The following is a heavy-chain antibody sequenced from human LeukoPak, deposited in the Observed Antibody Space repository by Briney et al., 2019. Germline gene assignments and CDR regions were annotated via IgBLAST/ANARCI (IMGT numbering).Heavy chain of an antibody. D-gene: IGHD3-16*01. CDR3: AKDGGWGAPLDY. Sequence: GGSLRLSCAASGFTFSSYWMSWVRQAPGKGLEWVANIKQDGSEKYYVDSVKGRFTISRDNSKNTLYLQMNSLRAEDTAVYYCAKDGGWGAPLDYWGQGTLVTVSS. V-gene: IGHV3-7*03. CDR2: IKQDGSEK. CDR1: GFTFSSYW. J-gene: IGHJ4*02.